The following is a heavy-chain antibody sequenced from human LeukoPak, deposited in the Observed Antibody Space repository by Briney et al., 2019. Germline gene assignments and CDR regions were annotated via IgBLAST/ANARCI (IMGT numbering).Heavy chain of an antibody. Sequence: ASVKVSCKASGYTFTGYYMPWVRQASGQGLEWMGWINPNSGGTNYAQKFQGRVTMTRDTSISTAYMELSRLRSDDTAVYYCARDSQLSRAYAFDIWGQGTMVTVSS. CDR2: INPNSGGT. V-gene: IGHV1-2*02. D-gene: IGHD2-2*01. CDR3: ARDSQLSRAYAFDI. CDR1: GYTFTGYY. J-gene: IGHJ3*02.